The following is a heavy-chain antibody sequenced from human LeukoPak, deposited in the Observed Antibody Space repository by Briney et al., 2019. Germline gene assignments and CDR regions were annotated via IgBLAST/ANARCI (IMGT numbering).Heavy chain of an antibody. CDR2: ISYDGSNK. CDR3: AKGIVVPAAIGPSYGMDV. Sequence: PGGSLRLSCAASGFTFSSYGMHWVRQAPGKGLEWVAVISYDGSNKYYADSVKGRFTISSDNSKNTLYLQMNSLRAEDTAVYYCAKGIVVPAAIGPSYGMDVWGQGTTVTVSS. D-gene: IGHD2-2*02. J-gene: IGHJ6*02. CDR1: GFTFSSYG. V-gene: IGHV3-30*18.